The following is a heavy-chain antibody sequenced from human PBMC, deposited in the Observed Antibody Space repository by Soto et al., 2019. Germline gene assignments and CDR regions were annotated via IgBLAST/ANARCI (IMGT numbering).Heavy chain of an antibody. CDR3: ERQLDYDTSGYYYAY. D-gene: IGHD3-22*01. CDR1: GGTFSKNT. J-gene: IGHJ4*02. Sequence: SVKVSCKASGGTFSKNTISWVRQAPGQGLEWMGGIMPVFGRPNYAQKFQGRVTITADEYTRTAYMELSRLKSDDTAVYYCERQLDYDTSGYYYAYWGQGTQVTVSS. V-gene: IGHV1-69*13. CDR2: IMPVFGRP.